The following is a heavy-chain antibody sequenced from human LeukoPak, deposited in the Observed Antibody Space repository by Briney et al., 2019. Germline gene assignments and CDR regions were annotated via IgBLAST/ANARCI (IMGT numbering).Heavy chain of an antibody. CDR2: IRYDGSNK. J-gene: IGHJ3*02. Sequence: PGGSLRLSCAASGFTFSSYGMHWVRQPPGKGLEWVAFIRYDGSNKYYADSVKGRFTIFRDNSKNTLYLQMNSLRAEDTAVFYCARGRGVVISAFDIWGQGTMVTVSS. CDR3: ARGRGVVISAFDI. CDR1: GFTFSSYG. D-gene: IGHD3-22*01. V-gene: IGHV3-30*02.